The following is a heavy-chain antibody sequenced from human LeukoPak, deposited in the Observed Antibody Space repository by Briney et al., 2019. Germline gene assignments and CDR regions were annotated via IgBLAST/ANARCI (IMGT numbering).Heavy chain of an antibody. V-gene: IGHV3-30*18. D-gene: IGHD3-16*02. CDR1: GFTFSSYA. CDR2: ISYDGSNK. CDR3: AKDLSFGGVIALPNYYYYGMDV. J-gene: IGHJ6*02. Sequence: PGGSLRLSCAASGFTFSSYAMTWVRQAPGKGLEWVAVISYDGSNKYYADSVKGRFTISRDNSKNTLYLQMNSLRAEDTAVYYCAKDLSFGGVIALPNYYYYGMDVWGQGTTVTVSS.